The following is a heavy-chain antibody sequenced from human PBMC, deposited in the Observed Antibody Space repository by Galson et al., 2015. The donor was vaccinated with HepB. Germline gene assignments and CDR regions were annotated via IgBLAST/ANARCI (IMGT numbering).Heavy chain of an antibody. J-gene: IGHJ4*02. D-gene: IGHD3-9*01. CDR3: ARDSDYDILTGYFPFDY. V-gene: IGHV3-48*01. CDR1: GFTFSSYS. CDR2: ISSSSSTI. Sequence: SLRLSCAASGFTFSSYSMNWVRQAPGKGLEWVSYISSSSSTIYYADSVKGRFTISRDNAKNSLYLQMNSLRAEDTAVYYCARDSDYDILTGYFPFDYWGQGTLVTVSS.